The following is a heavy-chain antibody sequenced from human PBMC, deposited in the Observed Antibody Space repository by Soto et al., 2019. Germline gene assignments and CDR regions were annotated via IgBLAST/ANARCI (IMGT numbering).Heavy chain of an antibody. J-gene: IGHJ6*02. CDR1: GFTFGDYA. D-gene: IGHD6-13*01. CDR2: IRSKAYGGTT. Sequence: LRLSCTASGFTFGDYAMSWFRQAPGKGLEWVGFIRSKAYGGTTEYAASVKGRFTISRDDSKSIAYLQMNSLKTEDTAVYYCTRDYSRPQGTYYYYGMDVWGQGTTVTVSS. CDR3: TRDYSRPQGTYYYYGMDV. V-gene: IGHV3-49*03.